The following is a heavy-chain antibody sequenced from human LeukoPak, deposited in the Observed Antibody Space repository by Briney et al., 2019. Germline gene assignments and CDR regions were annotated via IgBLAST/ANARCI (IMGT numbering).Heavy chain of an antibody. CDR1: GVTFSDYN. CDR2: ISRSGSTK. J-gene: IGHJ6*03. V-gene: IGHV3-11*01. CDR3: ARVLRYCSGGNCYSGGLGYMDV. D-gene: IGHD2-15*01. Sequence: GGSLRLSCAASGVTFSDYNRRWIRQAPGKGLEWVSSISRSGSTKYYADSVKGGFTISRENEKNSLFMQMNSLRAEDTPVYYCARVLRYCSGGNCYSGGLGYMDVWGKGTTVTISS.